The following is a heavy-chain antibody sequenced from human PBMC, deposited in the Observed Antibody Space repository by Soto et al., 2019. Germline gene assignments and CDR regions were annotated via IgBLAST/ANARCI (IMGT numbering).Heavy chain of an antibody. CDR3: AKIGGHMLRGVENWFDP. CDR1: AGSISGNNYC. Sequence: PSETVSLSCPVSAGSISGNNYCWGRLRQPPGKRLEWIGYIHYSGSSNYNPSLQSRVTISVDTSKNQFSLKLSSVTAADTAVYSCAKIGGHMLRGVENWFDPWGQGTLVTVS. V-gene: IGHV4-39*01. CDR2: IHYSGSS. J-gene: IGHJ5*02. D-gene: IGHD3-10*01.